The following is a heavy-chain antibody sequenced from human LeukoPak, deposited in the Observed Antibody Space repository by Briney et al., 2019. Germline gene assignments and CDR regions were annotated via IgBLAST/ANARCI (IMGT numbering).Heavy chain of an antibody. CDR2: ISGSGGST. J-gene: IGHJ3*02. V-gene: IGHV3-23*01. CDR1: GFTFSSYA. CDR3: ARETYYYDSSGYSDPSVAFDI. Sequence: GGSLRLSCAASGFTFSSYAMSWVRQAPGKGLEWVSAISGSGGSTYYADSVKGRFTISRDNSKNTLYLQMNSLRAEDTAVYYCARETYYYDSSGYSDPSVAFDIWGQGTMVTVSS. D-gene: IGHD3-22*01.